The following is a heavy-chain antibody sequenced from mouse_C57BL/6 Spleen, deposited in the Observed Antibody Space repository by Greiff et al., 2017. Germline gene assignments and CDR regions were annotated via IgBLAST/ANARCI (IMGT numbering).Heavy chain of an antibody. CDR2: T. J-gene: IGHJ2*01. D-gene: IGHD2-14*01. CDR3: ARKGGLGYDFDY. V-gene: IGHV2-2*01. Sequence: TDYNAAFISRLSISKDNSKSQVFFKMNSLQADDTAIYYCARKGGLGYDFDYWGQGTTLTVSS.